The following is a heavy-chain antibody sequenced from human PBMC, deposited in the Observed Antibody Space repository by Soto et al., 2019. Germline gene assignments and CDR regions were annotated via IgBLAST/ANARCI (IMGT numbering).Heavy chain of an antibody. CDR3: ARGLSDYVLNWFDP. V-gene: IGHV3-30-3*01. J-gene: IGHJ5*02. CDR1: GFTFSSYA. Sequence: PGGSLRLSCAASGFTFSSYAMHWVRQAPGKGLEWVAVISYDGSNKYYADSVKGRFTISRDNSKNTLYLQMNSLRAEDTAVYYCARGLSDYVLNWFDPWGQGTLVTVSS. D-gene: IGHD3-16*01. CDR2: ISYDGSNK.